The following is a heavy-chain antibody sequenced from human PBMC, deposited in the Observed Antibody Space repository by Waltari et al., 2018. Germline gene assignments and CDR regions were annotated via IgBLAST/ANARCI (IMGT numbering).Heavy chain of an antibody. J-gene: IGHJ6*02. CDR3: ATDRYCSTPSCNFLMWDYYFAMDV. V-gene: IGHV1-2*06. D-gene: IGHD2-2*01. CDR2: VNPNSGVT. Sequence: QVQLVQSGAEVKKPGASVKVSCKASGYSFTGYYMHWVRQAPGQGLEWMGRVNPNSGVTNYAKKFQGRVSMTTDTAISTAYMELSRLRSDDTAVYYCATDRYCSTPSCNFLMWDYYFAMDVWGQGTTVTVSS. CDR1: GYSFTGYY.